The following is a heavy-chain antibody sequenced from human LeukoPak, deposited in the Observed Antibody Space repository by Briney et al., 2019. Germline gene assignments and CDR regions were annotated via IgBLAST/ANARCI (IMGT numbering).Heavy chain of an antibody. V-gene: IGHV3-30*18. J-gene: IGHJ5*02. CDR2: ISYDGSNK. CDR3: AKVSATVTTGGWFDP. Sequence: RRSLRLSCAASGFTFNIYGMHWVRQAPGKGLEWVAVISYDGSNKYYADSVKGRFTISRDNSKNTLYLQMNSLRAEDTAMYYCAKVSATVTTGGWFDPWGQGTLVTVSS. D-gene: IGHD4-17*01. CDR1: GFTFNIYG.